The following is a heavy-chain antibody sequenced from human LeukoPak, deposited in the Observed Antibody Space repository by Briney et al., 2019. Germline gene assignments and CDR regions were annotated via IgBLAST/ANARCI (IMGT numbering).Heavy chain of an antibody. CDR2: INPNSGGT. D-gene: IGHD2-2*01. V-gene: IGHV1-2*02. Sequence: ASVKVSCKASEYTFTGYYMHWVRQAPGQGLEWMGWINPNSGGTNYAQKFQGRVTMTRDTSISTAYMELSRLRSDDTAVYYCARDGQLYCSSTSCYLFDYWGQGTLVTVSS. CDR3: ARDGQLYCSSTSCYLFDY. CDR1: EYTFTGYY. J-gene: IGHJ4*02.